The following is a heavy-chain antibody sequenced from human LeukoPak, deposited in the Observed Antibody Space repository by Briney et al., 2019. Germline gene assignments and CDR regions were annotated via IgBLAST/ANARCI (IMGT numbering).Heavy chain of an antibody. V-gene: IGHV3-23*01. CDR2: ISGSGGST. CDR3: AKVRRGGYGSGSYYPTEYYFDY. Sequence: GGSLRLSCAASGFTFSSYAMSWVRQAPGKGLDWVSAISGSGGSTYYADSVKGRFTISRDNSKNTLYLQMNSLRAEDTAVYYCAKVRRGGYGSGSYYPTEYYFDYWGQGTLVTVSS. D-gene: IGHD3-10*01. CDR1: GFTFSSYA. J-gene: IGHJ4*02.